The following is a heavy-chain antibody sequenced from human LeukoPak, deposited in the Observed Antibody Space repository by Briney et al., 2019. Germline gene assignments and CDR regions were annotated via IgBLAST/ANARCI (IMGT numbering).Heavy chain of an antibody. J-gene: IGHJ4*02. Sequence: GRSLRLSCAASGFTFDDYAMHWVRQAPGKGLEWVSGISWNSGSIGYADSVKGRFSISRDNAKNTLYLQMNSLRAEDTAVYYCGRDLGGRSGYWGQGTLVTVSS. V-gene: IGHV3-9*01. D-gene: IGHD1-26*01. CDR1: GFTFDDYA. CDR2: ISWNSGSI. CDR3: GRDLGGRSGY.